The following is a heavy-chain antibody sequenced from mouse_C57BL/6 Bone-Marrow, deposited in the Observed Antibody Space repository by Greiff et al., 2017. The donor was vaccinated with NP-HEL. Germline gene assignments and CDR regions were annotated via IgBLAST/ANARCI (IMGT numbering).Heavy chain of an antibody. D-gene: IGHD2-3*01. CDR1: GYTFTSYG. V-gene: IGHV1-81*01. CDR3: ASWLLSWYFDV. J-gene: IGHJ1*03. CDR2: IYPRSGST. Sequence: QVQLQQSGAELARPGASVKLSCKASGYTFTSYGISWVKQRTGQGLEWIGEIYPRSGSTYYNEKFKGKATLTADKSSSTAYMELRSLTSEDSAVYFCASWLLSWYFDVWGTGTTVTVSS.